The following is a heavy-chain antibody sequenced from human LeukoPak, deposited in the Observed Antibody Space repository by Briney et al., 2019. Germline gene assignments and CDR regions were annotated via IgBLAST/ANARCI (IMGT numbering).Heavy chain of an antibody. Sequence: PGGSLRLSCAASGFTFSSYYMNWVRQAPGKGLEWVSSISSSSGYIYYADSVKGRFTVTRDNAKNSLYLQMNSLRAEDTAVYYCARAPGVAAPYYYYGMDVWGQGTTVTVSS. CDR1: GFTFSSYY. D-gene: IGHD3-10*01. J-gene: IGHJ6*02. CDR2: ISSSSGYI. V-gene: IGHV3-21*01. CDR3: ARAPGVAAPYYYYGMDV.